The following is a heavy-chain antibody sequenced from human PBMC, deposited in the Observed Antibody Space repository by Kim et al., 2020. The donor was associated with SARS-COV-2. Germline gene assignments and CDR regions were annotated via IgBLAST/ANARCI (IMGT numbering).Heavy chain of an antibody. Sequence: SQTLSLTCGISGDSVSNNIAGWNWIRQSPSRGLEWLGRTYYRSKWYNEYAVSVKSRITINPDTSKNQFSLQLNSVTPEDTAVYYCARDDARRMDVWGQGTTVTVSS. V-gene: IGHV6-1*01. CDR3: ARDDARRMDV. J-gene: IGHJ6*02. CDR1: GDSVSNNIAG. CDR2: TYYRSKWYN.